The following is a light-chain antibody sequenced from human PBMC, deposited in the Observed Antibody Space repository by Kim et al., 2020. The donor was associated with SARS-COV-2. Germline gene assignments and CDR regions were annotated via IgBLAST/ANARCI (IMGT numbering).Light chain of an antibody. CDR1: TSNIGDNF. Sequence: QSVLTQPPSVSAAPGQKVTISCSGSTSNIGDNFVSWYQQLPGTAPKLLIYANNKRPSGIPDRFSGSKSGTSATLGITGLQTGDEADYYCGTWDSRLSAAVFGGGTQLTVL. V-gene: IGLV1-51*01. CDR2: ANN. CDR3: GTWDSRLSAAV. J-gene: IGLJ7*01.